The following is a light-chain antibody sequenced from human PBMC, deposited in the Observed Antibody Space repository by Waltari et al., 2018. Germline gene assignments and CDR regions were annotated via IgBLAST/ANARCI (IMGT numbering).Light chain of an antibody. CDR3: QQTYRPPRT. CDR1: QRISNY. V-gene: IGKV1-39*01. CDR2: AAS. J-gene: IGKJ1*01. Sequence: DIQMTQSPSSLSASAGDRVTIPCRASQRISNYLNWYQQKPGEAPTLLIYAASSLQSGVPSRFSGSGSGTEFTLTINSLQPEDFATYYCQQTYRPPRTFGQGTKEEVK.